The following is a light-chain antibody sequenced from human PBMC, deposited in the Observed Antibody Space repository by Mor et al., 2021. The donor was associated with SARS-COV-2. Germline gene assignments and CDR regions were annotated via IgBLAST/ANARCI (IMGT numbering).Light chain of an antibody. CDR1: SSDVGGYNY. CDR3: SSYTSSSTPWV. Sequence: ISCTGTSSDVGGYNYVSWYQQHPGKAPKLMIYDVSNRPSGVSNRFSGSKSGNTASLTISGLQAEDEADYYCSSYTSSSTPWV. V-gene: IGLV2-14*04. J-gene: IGLJ3*02. CDR2: DVS.